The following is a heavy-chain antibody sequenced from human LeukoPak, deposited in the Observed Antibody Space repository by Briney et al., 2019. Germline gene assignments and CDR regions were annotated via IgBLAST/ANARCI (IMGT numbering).Heavy chain of an antibody. CDR1: GYTFTAYY. V-gene: IGHV1-2*02. CDR2: INPNSGGT. D-gene: IGHD3-9*01. Sequence: GSVKVSCKASGYTFTAYYMHWVRRAPGQGLEWMGWINPNSGGTNYAQKFQGRVTMTRDTSISTAYMELSRLRSDDTAVYYCARSYYDILTGVINWFDPWGQGTLVTVSS. J-gene: IGHJ5*02. CDR3: ARSYYDILTGVINWFDP.